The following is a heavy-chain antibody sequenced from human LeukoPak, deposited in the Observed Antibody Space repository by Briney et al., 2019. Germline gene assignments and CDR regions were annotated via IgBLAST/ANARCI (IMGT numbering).Heavy chain of an antibody. J-gene: IGHJ4*02. CDR2: LSASTTYI. CDR1: GFTFSGYN. D-gene: IGHD2-8*01. V-gene: IGHV3-21*01. Sequence: GGSLRLSCAASGFTFSGYNMNWVRQAPGKGLEWVSSLSASTTYIYYADSVKGRFTISRDNAKNSLYLQMNSLRGEDTAVYYCARGQNGFDYWGQGALVTVSS. CDR3: ARGQNGFDY.